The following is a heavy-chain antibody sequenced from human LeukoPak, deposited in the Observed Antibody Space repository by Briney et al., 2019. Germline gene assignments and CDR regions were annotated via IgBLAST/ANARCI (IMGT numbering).Heavy chain of an antibody. D-gene: IGHD2-2*01. CDR3: AARYCSSTSCYEMVDY. Sequence: ASVKVSCKASGYTFTGYYMHWVRQAPGQGLEWMGWINPNSGGTNYAQKFQGRVTMTRDTSINTAYMELSRLRSDDTAVYYCAARYCSSTSCYEMVDYWGQGTLVTVSS. J-gene: IGHJ4*02. CDR1: GYTFTGYY. V-gene: IGHV1-2*02. CDR2: INPNSGGT.